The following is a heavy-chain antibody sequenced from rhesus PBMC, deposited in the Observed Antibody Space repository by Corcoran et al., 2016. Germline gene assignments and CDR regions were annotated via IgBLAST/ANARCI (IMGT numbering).Heavy chain of an antibody. CDR3: ARVGSSYFDY. Sequence: QVQLQESGPGVVKPLESLPLTGAVPGGAISDSYRWSWIREPPGKGLEWSGYIYGSMTNTTYNPARKSRVTISKDTSKNQFSLKLSSVTAADTAVYYCARVGSSYFDYWGQGVLVTVSS. D-gene: IGHD6-19*01. V-gene: IGHV4S10*01. CDR2: IYGSMTNT. CDR1: GGAISDSYR. J-gene: IGHJ4*01.